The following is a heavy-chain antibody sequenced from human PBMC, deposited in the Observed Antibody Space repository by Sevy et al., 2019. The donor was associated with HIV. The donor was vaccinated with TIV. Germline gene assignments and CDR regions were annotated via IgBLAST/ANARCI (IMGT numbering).Heavy chain of an antibody. CDR1: GFTFSSYG. CDR2: IRYDGSNK. Sequence: GGSLRLSCAASGFTFSSYGMHWVRQAPGKGLEWVAFIRYDGSNKYYADSVKGRFTISRDNSKNTLYLQMNSLRAEDTAVYYCANDCSSTSCYAGYSSSWQYAFGYWGQGTLVTVSS. CDR3: ANDCSSTSCYAGYSSSWQYAFGY. J-gene: IGHJ4*02. V-gene: IGHV3-30*02. D-gene: IGHD2-2*01.